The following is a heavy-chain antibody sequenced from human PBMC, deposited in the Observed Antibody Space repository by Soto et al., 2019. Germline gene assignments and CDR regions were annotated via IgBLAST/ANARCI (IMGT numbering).Heavy chain of an antibody. CDR2: INPSDSSA. D-gene: IGHD5-18*01. J-gene: IGHJ4*02. CDR1: GYTFTNYY. V-gene: IGHV1-46*01. CDR3: ARVQFGSGYRYAGDC. Sequence: QVQLVQSGAEVKKPGASVKISCKASGYTFTNYYVQWVRQAPGQGLEWLGIINPSDSSATYAQKFRGRVTMTRDTSTSTGYMERSSLESEDTAVYDCARVQFGSGYRYAGDCWGQGTLVIVSS.